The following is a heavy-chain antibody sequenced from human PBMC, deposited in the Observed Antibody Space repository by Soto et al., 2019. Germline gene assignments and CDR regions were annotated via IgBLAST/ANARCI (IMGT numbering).Heavy chain of an antibody. V-gene: IGHV3-33*01. Sequence: GVSLRHSCAAAGVTFSSYGMHWVRQAPGKGLEWVAVIRFDGSNEYYVDSVKGRFTISRDNSKNTVYLQMNSLRAEDTAVYYCARDRGPRTVTSIDYWGLGTLVTVS. J-gene: IGHJ4*02. CDR3: ARDRGPRTVTSIDY. D-gene: IGHD4-17*01. CDR1: GVTFSSYG. CDR2: IRFDGSNE.